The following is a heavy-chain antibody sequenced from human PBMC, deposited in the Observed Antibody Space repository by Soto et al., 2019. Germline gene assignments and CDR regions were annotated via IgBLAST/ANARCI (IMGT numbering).Heavy chain of an antibody. J-gene: IGHJ6*02. CDR3: AREGYDFWSGRSPYYYGMDV. D-gene: IGHD3-3*01. CDR1: GVTFSSYW. Sequence: GGSLRLSCAASGVTFSSYWMHWVRQAPGKGLVWVSRINSDGSSTSYADSVKGRFTISRDNAKNTLYLQMNSLRAEDTAVYYCAREGYDFWSGRSPYYYGMDVWGQGTTVTVSS. V-gene: IGHV3-74*01. CDR2: INSDGSST.